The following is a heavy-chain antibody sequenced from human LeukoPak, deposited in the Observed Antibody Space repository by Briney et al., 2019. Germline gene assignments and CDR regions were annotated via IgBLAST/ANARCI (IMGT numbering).Heavy chain of an antibody. Sequence: GGSLRLSCAASGFIISRNYMNWVRQAPGKGLEWVSVIYSGGSTFYADSVKGRFTISRDNSKNTLWLQMNSLRAEDTAVYYCARSWDARLNFDYWGQRTLVTVSS. CDR1: GFIISRNY. CDR3: ARSWDARLNFDY. CDR2: IYSGGST. V-gene: IGHV3-66*02. D-gene: IGHD1-26*01. J-gene: IGHJ4*02.